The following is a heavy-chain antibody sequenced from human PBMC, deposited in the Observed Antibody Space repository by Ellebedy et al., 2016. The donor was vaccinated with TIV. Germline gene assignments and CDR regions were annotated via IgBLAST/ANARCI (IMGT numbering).Heavy chain of an antibody. CDR3: AKDGGEQWIDY. J-gene: IGHJ4*02. D-gene: IGHD6-19*01. CDR1: GFTFSSYA. Sequence: GESLKISCAASGFTFSSYAMSWVRQAPGKGLEWVSAISGSGGSTYYADSVKGRFTISRDNSKNTLYLQMNSLRAEDTAVYYCAKDGGEQWIDYWGQGTLVTVSS. V-gene: IGHV3-23*01. CDR2: ISGSGGST.